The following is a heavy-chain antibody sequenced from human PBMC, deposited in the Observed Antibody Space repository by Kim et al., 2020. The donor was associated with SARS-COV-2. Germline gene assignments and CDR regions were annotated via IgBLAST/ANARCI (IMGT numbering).Heavy chain of an antibody. Sequence: LKSRVTMSVDTSKNQFSLKLSSVTAADTAVYYCARDLSGSGSLVYYGMDVWGQGTTVTVSS. V-gene: IGHV4-4*06. J-gene: IGHJ6*02. D-gene: IGHD6-19*01. CDR3: ARDLSGSGSLVYYGMDV.